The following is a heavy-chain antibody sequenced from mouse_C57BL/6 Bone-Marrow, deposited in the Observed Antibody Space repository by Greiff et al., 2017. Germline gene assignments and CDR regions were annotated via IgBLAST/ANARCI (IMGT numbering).Heavy chain of an antibody. V-gene: IGHV1-4*01. Sequence: QVHVKQSGAELARPGASVKMSCKASGYTFTSYTMHWVQQRPGQGLEWIGYINPSSGYTKYNQKFKDKATFTADKSSSTAYMQRSSLTSEDAAVYYCARSPLLTTRNYWGQGTTLTVSS. CDR2: INPSSGYT. J-gene: IGHJ2*01. D-gene: IGHD4-1*01. CDR3: ARSPLLTTRNY. CDR1: GYTFTSYT.